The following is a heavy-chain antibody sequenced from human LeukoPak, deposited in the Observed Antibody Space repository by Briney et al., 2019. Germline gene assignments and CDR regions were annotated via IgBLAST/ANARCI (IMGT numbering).Heavy chain of an antibody. D-gene: IGHD1-26*01. CDR3: ARDQGIEGATYMDV. Sequence: GGSLRLSCAASGFTFNNYAMHWVRRAPGKGLESVSAISTNGDNIYYGNSVKGRFTISRDNSKNTVYLHMGSLRVEDMAVYYCARDQGIEGATYMDVWGRGTTVIVSS. J-gene: IGHJ6*03. CDR2: ISTNGDNI. V-gene: IGHV3-64*01. CDR1: GFTFNNYA.